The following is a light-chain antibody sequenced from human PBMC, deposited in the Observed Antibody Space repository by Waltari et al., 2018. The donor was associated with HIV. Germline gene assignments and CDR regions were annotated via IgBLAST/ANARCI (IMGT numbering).Light chain of an antibody. Sequence: ENVLTQPPGILSFSPGETAIVHCRASQSVGDNYLAWYQQKAGQAPRILMYGVSTMATCLPDRFSGSGSGTDFTLTISGLEPEDVAIYYCQQYASSSFSFGPGTKVEIK. CDR3: QQYASSSFS. V-gene: IGKV3-20*01. CDR2: GVS. J-gene: IGKJ3*01. CDR1: QSVGDNY.